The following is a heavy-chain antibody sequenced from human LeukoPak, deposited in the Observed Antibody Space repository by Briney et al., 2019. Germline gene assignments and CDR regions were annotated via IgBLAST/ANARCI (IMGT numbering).Heavy chain of an antibody. V-gene: IGHV4-59*01. Sequence: PSETLSLTCTVSGGSISSYYWSWIRQPPGKGLEWIGYISYSGSTNYIPSLESRVTISVDRSKNQFSLKLRSVTAADTAVYYCAGLYCSRTSCFFDYWGQGTLVTVSS. CDR3: AGLYCSRTSCFFDY. CDR2: ISYSGST. D-gene: IGHD2-2*01. CDR1: GGSISSYY. J-gene: IGHJ4*02.